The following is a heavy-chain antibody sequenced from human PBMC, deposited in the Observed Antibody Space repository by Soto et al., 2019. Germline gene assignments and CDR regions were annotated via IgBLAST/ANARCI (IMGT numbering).Heavy chain of an antibody. V-gene: IGHV3-15*01. CDR2: IKSKTDGGTT. CDR1: GLTFSNAW. Sequence: GGSLRLSCAASGLTFSNAWMSWVRQAPGKWLEWVGRIKSKTDGGTTDYAAPVKGRFTISRDDSKNTLYLQMNSLKTEDTAVYYCTTVGDIVLMATLGMDVWGQGXTVTVYS. D-gene: IGHD2-8*01. J-gene: IGHJ6*02. CDR3: TTVGDIVLMATLGMDV.